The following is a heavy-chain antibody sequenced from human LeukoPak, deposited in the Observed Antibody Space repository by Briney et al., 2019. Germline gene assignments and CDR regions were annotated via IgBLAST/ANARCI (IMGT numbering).Heavy chain of an antibody. V-gene: IGHV5-51*01. CDR2: IYPGDSDT. CDR1: GYIFTYNW. D-gene: IGHD3-10*01. CDR3: ARQTRDGSGSRGYSFDF. Sequence: HGESLKISCKGSGYIFTYNWIGWVRQMPGKGLEWMGIIYPGDSDTRYSPSFEGQVTISVDKSISTAYLQWSSLKASDTAMYYCARQTRDGSGSRGYSFDFWGQGTLVTVSS. J-gene: IGHJ4*02.